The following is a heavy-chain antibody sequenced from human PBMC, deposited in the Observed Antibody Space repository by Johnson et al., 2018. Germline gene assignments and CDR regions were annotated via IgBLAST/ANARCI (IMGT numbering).Heavy chain of an antibody. CDR1: GFSFSSYG. D-gene: IGHD5-18*01. V-gene: IGHV3-48*01. CDR3: ARELGYAYGFYYYYYIDV. CDR2: ISTSSSTI. Sequence: VQLVESGGGVVQPGRSLRLSCAASGFSFSSYGMHWVRQAPVRGLEWVSYISTSSSTIYYADSVNGRFTISRDDAKNSLYLQMNSLRAEDTAVYYCARELGYAYGFYYYYYIDVWGKGTTVTVSS. J-gene: IGHJ6*03.